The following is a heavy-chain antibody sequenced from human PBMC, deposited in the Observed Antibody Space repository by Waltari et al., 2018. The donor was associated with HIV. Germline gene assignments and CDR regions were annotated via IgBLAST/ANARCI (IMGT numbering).Heavy chain of an antibody. CDR2: ISSSSSHI. CDR1: GFTFTSYS. V-gene: IGHV3-21*02. J-gene: IGHJ4*02. CDR3: ARDSPRLSGTSRFDY. Sequence: EVRLVESGGGLVKPGGSLRLSCEASGFTFTSYSMNWVRQAPGKGREWVSFISSSSSHIYYTDSLKGRFTISRDNAKNSLYLQMNSLRADDTAIYYCARDSPRLSGTSRFDYWGRGTLVTVSS. D-gene: IGHD1-7*01.